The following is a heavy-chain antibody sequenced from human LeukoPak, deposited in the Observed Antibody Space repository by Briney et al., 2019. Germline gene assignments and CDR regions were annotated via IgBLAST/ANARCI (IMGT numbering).Heavy chain of an antibody. CDR1: GYSFTSYR. Sequence: GESLKISCKGSGYSFTSYRIGWVRQMPGKGLEWMGIIYPGDSDTRYSPSFQGQVTISADKSISTAYLQWSSLKASDTAMYYCARIESGDFQPQNYYYYMDVWGKGTTVTVSS. J-gene: IGHJ6*03. V-gene: IGHV5-51*01. CDR3: ARIESGDFQPQNYYYYMDV. CDR2: IYPGDSDT. D-gene: IGHD1-14*01.